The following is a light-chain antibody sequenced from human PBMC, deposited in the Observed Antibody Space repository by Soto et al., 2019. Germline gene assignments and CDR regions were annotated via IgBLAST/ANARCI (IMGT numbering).Light chain of an antibody. CDR2: GAS. Sequence: IVLTQSPGTLSLSPGERATLSCRASQSVSSSYLAWYQQKPGQAPRLLIYGASRRATGIPDRFSGSGAGTDFTLTISRLEPEYYAVYYCQQYGSSPPWTVGQGTKVEIK. J-gene: IGKJ1*01. CDR1: QSVSSSY. V-gene: IGKV3-20*01. CDR3: QQYGSSPPWT.